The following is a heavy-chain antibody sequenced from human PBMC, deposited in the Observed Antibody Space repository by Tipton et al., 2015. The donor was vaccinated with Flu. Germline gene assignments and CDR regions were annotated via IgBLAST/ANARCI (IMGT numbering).Heavy chain of an antibody. D-gene: IGHD2/OR15-2a*01. Sequence: AVSGFTLSRYWMHWVRQGQGKGLEWVAFVSSSGTTMYYRDSVKGRFTISRDDAKNSLYLEMNSLRAEDTAVYYCARDPFLGTGDAFDIWGQGTMVTVSS. J-gene: IGHJ3*02. CDR1: GFTLSRYW. V-gene: IGHV3-48*03. CDR3: ARDPFLGTGDAFDI. CDR2: VSSSGTTM.